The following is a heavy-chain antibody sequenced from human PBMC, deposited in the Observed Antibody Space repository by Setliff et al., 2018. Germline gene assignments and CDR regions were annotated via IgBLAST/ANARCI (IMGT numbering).Heavy chain of an antibody. Sequence: ASVKVSCKASGYTLNNYAMNWVRQAPGQGIEWVGWINTKTGNPTYAQDFTGRLVFSLDTSVNTAFVQISSLKAEDTAVYYCARDGGNGVDYWGQGTLVTVSS. CDR3: ARDGGNGVDY. CDR2: INTKTGNP. CDR1: GYTLNNYA. V-gene: IGHV7-4-1*02. J-gene: IGHJ4*02. D-gene: IGHD3-16*01.